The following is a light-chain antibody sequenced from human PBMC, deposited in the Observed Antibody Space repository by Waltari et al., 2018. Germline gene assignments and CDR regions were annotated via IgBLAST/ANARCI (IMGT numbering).Light chain of an antibody. CDR3: QTGGHGTWV. J-gene: IGLJ3*02. CDR1: SGHSSNV. Sequence: QLVLTQSPSASASLGASVRLTCTLSSGHSSNVLPWPQQQPQKGPRYLMKVNSDGSHSKGGEIPDRFSGSSSGAERYLTISSLQSEDEADYYCQTGGHGTWVFGGGTRLTVL. V-gene: IGLV4-69*01. CDR2: VNSDGSH.